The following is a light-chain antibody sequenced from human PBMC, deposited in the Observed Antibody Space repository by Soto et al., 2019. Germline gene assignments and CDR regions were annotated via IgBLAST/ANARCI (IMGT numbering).Light chain of an antibody. V-gene: IGKV3-15*01. CDR2: GAS. Sequence: EIVMTQSPATLSVSPGERATLSCRASQSLSSYLAWYQQKPGQAPRLLIYGASTRATGIPARFSGSGSETEFTLTISSLQSEDFAIYYCQQYNNWPRTFGQGTKVEIK. CDR1: QSLSSY. J-gene: IGKJ1*01. CDR3: QQYNNWPRT.